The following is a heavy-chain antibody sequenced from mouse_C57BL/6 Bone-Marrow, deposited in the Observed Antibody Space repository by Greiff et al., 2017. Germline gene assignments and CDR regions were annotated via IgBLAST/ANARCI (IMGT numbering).Heavy chain of an antibody. Sequence: EVKLVESGGGLVKPGGSLKLSCAASGFTFSSYTMSWVRQTPEKRLQWVADISGGGGNTYSPDSVKGRFTISRDNDKNILYLQMSSLRSEDTALYYCSRQVTTVLATKYFDVWGTGTTVTVAS. CDR2: ISGGGGNT. CDR3: SRQVTTVLATKYFDV. CDR1: GFTFSSYT. J-gene: IGHJ1*03. V-gene: IGHV5-9*01. D-gene: IGHD1-1*01.